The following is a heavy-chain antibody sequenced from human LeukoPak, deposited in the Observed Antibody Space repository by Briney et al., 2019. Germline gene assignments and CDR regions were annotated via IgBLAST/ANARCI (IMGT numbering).Heavy chain of an antibody. CDR1: GFTFSSYA. CDR3: AKVSGGGLYYDGMDV. D-gene: IGHD1-14*01. Sequence: GGSLRLSCAASGFTFSSYAMSWVRQAPGKGLEWVSVISGSGGTSYYADSVKGRFTISRDSSKNTLYLQMNSLRAEDTAVYYCAKVSGGGLYYDGMDVWGQGTTVTVSS. V-gene: IGHV3-23*01. CDR2: ISGSGGTS. J-gene: IGHJ6*02.